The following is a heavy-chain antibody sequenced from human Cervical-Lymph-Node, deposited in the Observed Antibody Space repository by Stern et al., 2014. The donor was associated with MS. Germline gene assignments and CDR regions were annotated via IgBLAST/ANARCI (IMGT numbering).Heavy chain of an antibody. Sequence: QVTLRESGPALVKPTQALTLTCTFSGFSLSTSGIRVSWIRQPPGKALEWLARIDWGDDKFYSTSLKTRLTISKDTSKNQVVFTMTNMDPVDTATYYCARSFYDYESAALGPFDYWGQGTLVTVSS. CDR1: GFSLSTSGIR. V-gene: IGHV2-70*04. D-gene: IGHD3-22*01. CDR3: ARSFYDYESAALGPFDY. J-gene: IGHJ4*02. CDR2: IDWGDDK.